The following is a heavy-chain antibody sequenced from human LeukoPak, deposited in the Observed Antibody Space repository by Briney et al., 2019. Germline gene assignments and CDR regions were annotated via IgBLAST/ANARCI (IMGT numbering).Heavy chain of an antibody. Sequence: PGGSLRLSCAASGFSFSNYWMHWVRQAPGKGLVWVSRINSDESTISYADSVKGRFTISRDNAKNTLYLQMNSLRAEDTAVYFCARGILGELSPYDYWGQGTLVTVSS. CDR1: GFSFSNYW. CDR3: ARGILGELSPYDY. D-gene: IGHD3-16*02. J-gene: IGHJ4*02. CDR2: INSDESTI. V-gene: IGHV3-74*01.